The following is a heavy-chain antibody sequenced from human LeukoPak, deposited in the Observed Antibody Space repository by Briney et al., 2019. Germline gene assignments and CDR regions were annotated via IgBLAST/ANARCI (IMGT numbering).Heavy chain of an antibody. J-gene: IGHJ6*02. Sequence: SETLSLTCTVFGVSVTTSGYYGAWIRQPPGRGLEWIGSISYSGTTYYKPSLRGRATISGNTAKNQFSLKLSSVTAADTAVYYCARHNDYASLMDVWGQGTTVTVSS. CDR1: GVSVTTSGYY. CDR2: ISYSGTT. D-gene: IGHD2-2*01. CDR3: ARHNDYASLMDV. V-gene: IGHV4-39*01.